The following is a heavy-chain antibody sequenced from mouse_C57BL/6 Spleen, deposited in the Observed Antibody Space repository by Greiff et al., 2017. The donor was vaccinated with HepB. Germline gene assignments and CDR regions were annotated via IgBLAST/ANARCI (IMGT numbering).Heavy chain of an antibody. D-gene: IGHD2-3*01. CDR3: ARTLYDGYLDY. CDR2: IYPGDGDT. CDR1: GYAFSSYW. V-gene: IGHV1-80*01. Sequence: QVQLQQSGAELVKPGASVKISCKASGYAFSSYWMNWVKQRPGKGLEWIGQIYPGDGDTNYNGKFKGKATLTADKSSSTAYMQLSSLTSEDSAVYFCARTLYDGYLDYWGQGTTLTVSS. J-gene: IGHJ2*01.